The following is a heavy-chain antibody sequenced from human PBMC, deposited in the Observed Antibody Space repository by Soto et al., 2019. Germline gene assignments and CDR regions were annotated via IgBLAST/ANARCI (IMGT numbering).Heavy chain of an antibody. CDR1: GGSISSYH. J-gene: IGHJ5*02. V-gene: IGHV4-59*01. CDR2: IYYSGST. CDR3: ARTQYSSSWLGYGERFDP. D-gene: IGHD6-13*01. Sequence: SETLSLTCTVSGGSISSYHWSWIRQSPGKGLEWIGYIYYSGSTNYNPSLKSRVTISVDTSKNQFSLKLSSVTAADTAVYYCARTQYSSSWLGYGERFDPWGQGTLVTVSS.